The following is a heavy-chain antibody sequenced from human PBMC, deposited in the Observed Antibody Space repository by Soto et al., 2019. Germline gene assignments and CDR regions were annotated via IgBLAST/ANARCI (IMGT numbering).Heavy chain of an antibody. CDR1: GFTFSSYS. Sequence: GGSLRLSCAASGFTFSSYSMSWVRQAPGKGLEWVSSITSSSVYVYYADSVKGRFTISRDNAKNSLYLQMNSLRAEDTAVYYCARVVYFDSSGYSVWGQGTLVTVSS. CDR3: ARVVYFDSSGYSV. D-gene: IGHD3-22*01. V-gene: IGHV3-21*01. CDR2: ITSSSVYV. J-gene: IGHJ4*02.